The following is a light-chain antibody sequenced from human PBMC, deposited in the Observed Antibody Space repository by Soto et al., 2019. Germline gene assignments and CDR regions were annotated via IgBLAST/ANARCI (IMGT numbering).Light chain of an antibody. CDR1: QSVSSTY. Sequence: EIVLTQSPGTLSFSPGDRVTLSCRASQSVSSTYLAWYQLKPGQAPRLLIYGASNRATGIPDRFSGSGSGTDFTLTINRLEPEDFAVYYCQQKGTFGQGTELEIK. CDR3: QQKGT. V-gene: IGKV3-20*01. J-gene: IGKJ2*01. CDR2: GAS.